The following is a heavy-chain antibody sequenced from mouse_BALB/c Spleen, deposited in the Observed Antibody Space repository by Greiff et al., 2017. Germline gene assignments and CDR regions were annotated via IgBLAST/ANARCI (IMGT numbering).Heavy chain of an antibody. D-gene: IGHD1-1*01. Sequence: EVQLVESGGGLVKPGGSLKLSCAASGFTFSDYYMYWVRQTPEKRLEWVATISDGGSYTYYPDSVKGRFTISRDNAKNNLYLQMSSLKSEDTAMYYCASYYYGSSRGAMDYWGQGTSVTVSS. CDR1: GFTFSDYY. J-gene: IGHJ4*01. V-gene: IGHV5-4*02. CDR3: ASYYYGSSRGAMDY. CDR2: ISDGGSYT.